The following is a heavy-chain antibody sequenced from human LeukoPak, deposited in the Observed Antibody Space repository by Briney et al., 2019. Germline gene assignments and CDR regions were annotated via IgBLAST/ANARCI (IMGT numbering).Heavy chain of an antibody. J-gene: IGHJ6*03. CDR2: ISSSGSTI. Sequence: GGSLRLSCAASGFTFSSYEMNWVRQAPGKGLEWVSYISSSGSTIYYADSVKGRFTISRDNARNSLYLQMNNLRAEDTAVYYCAREGGADLGYYYMDVWGKGTTVIVSS. V-gene: IGHV3-48*03. CDR1: GFTFSSYE. CDR3: AREGGADLGYYYMDV. D-gene: IGHD2-21*02.